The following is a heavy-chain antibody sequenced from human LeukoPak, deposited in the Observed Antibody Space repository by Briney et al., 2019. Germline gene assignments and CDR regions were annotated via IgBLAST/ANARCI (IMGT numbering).Heavy chain of an antibody. V-gene: IGHV1-58*01. CDR2: IGVGSGNT. D-gene: IGHD4-11*01. CDR1: GFTFSSSA. CDR3: AADHDYSLSYDSYGPLDA. J-gene: IGHJ5*02. Sequence: TSVKVSCKASGFTFSSSAVQWVRQARGQRFEWIGWIGVGSGNTNYAERFQDRVTITRDMSTSTTYMELSSLRSEDTAVYYCAADHDYSLSYDSYGPLDAWGQGTLVTVSS.